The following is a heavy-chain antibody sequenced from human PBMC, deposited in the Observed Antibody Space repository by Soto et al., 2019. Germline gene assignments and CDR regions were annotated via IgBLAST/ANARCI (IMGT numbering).Heavy chain of an antibody. CDR1: GGSFSDYY. CDR3: ARSSGDYYYGMDV. V-gene: IGHV4-34*01. CDR2: INHSGST. D-gene: IGHD6-6*01. J-gene: IGHJ6*02. Sequence: KSSETLSLTCAVYGGSFSDYYWSWIRQPPGKGLEWIGEINHSGSTNYNPSLKSRVTMSVDTSKNQFSLKLSSVTAADTAVYYCARSSGDYYYGMDVWGQGTTVTVSS.